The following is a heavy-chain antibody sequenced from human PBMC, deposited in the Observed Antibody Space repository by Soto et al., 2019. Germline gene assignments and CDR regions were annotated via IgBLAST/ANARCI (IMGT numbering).Heavy chain of an antibody. V-gene: IGHV3-15*01. CDR3: TTDLGVHSSSSILFDY. J-gene: IGHJ4*02. CDR2: IKSKTDGGTT. Sequence: EVQLVESGGGLVKPGGSLRLSCAASGFTFSNAWMSWVRQAPGKGLEWVGRIKSKTDGGTTDYAAPVKGRFTISRDDSNNTLYLQMTSLKTEDTAVYYCTTDLGVHSSSSILFDYWGQGTLVTVSS. D-gene: IGHD6-6*01. CDR1: GFTFSNAW.